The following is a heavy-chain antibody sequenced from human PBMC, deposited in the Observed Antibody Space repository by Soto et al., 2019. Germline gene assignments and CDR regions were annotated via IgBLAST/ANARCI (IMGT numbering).Heavy chain of an antibody. Sequence: PQTRSLTCSISGDSVSSNRAAWNCIRQSPSRGLEWLGRTYYRSKWYNDYAVSVKSRITINPDTSKNQFSLQLNSVTPEDTAVYYCARDNGTGSRPGAFDHCVQGTLSTVPS. CDR2: TYYRSKWYN. V-gene: IGHV6-1*01. CDR3: ARDNGTGSRPGAFDH. J-gene: IGHJ3*01. D-gene: IGHD1-1*01. CDR1: GDSVSSNRAA.